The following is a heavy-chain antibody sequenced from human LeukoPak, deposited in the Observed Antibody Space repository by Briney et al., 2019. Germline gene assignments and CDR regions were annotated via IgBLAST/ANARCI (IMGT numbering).Heavy chain of an antibody. V-gene: IGHV3-66*01. CDR1: GFTVSNNY. D-gene: IGHD4-23*01. J-gene: IGHJ4*02. CDR2: IYSGGST. Sequence: PGGSLRLFCVASGFTVSNNYMSWVRQAPGKGLEWVSVIYSGGSTYYADSAKSRFTISRDNSKNTLYLQMNSLRAEDTAVYYCACTYGGLNYFEFWGQGTLVTVSS. CDR3: ACTYGGLNYFEF.